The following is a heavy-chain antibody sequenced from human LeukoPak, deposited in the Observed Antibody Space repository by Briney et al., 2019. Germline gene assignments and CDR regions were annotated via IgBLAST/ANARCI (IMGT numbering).Heavy chain of an antibody. CDR2: IRGKTDGGTT. J-gene: IGHJ4*02. CDR3: TTEDYYYDSSGYYNFDY. V-gene: IGHV3-15*01. CDR1: GFSFSNAW. D-gene: IGHD3-22*01. Sequence: GGSLRLSCAASGFSFSNAWMNWVRQAPGKGLEWVGRIRGKTDGGTTDYAAPVKGRFTISRDDSKNTLYLQMNSLKTEDTAVYFCTTEDYYYDSSGYYNFDYWGQGTLVTVSS.